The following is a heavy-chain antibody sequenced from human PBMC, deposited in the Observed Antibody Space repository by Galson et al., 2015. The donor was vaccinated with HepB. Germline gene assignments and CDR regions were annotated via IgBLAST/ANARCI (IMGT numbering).Heavy chain of an antibody. CDR3: AREVVRGYYLLGY. CDR2: ISSSSSTI. V-gene: IGHV3-48*02. Sequence: SLRLSCAASGFTFSSYSMNWVRQAPGKGLEWVSYISSSSSTIYYADSVKGRFTISRDNAKNSLYLQMNSLRDEDTAVYYCAREVVRGYYLLGYWGQGTLVTVSS. J-gene: IGHJ4*02. D-gene: IGHD3-3*01. CDR1: GFTFSSYS.